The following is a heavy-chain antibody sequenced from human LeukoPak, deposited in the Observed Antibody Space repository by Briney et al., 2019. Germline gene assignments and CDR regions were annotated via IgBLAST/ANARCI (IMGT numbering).Heavy chain of an antibody. CDR1: GFTFNYYA. J-gene: IGHJ4*02. CDR2: ILGGGDVT. D-gene: IGHD3-9*01. Sequence: TGGSLRLSCEASGFTFNYYAMNWVRQAPGKGLEWVSSILGGGDVTSYADSVKGRFTISRDNSKNTLYLQMNSLRAEDTAVYYCARVERYFDWLPFDYWGQGTLVTVSS. V-gene: IGHV3-23*01. CDR3: ARVERYFDWLPFDY.